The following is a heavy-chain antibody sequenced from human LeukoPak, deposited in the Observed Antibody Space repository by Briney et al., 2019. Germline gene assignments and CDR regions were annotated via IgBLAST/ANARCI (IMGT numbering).Heavy chain of an antibody. CDR3: AKEAHYYDSSGFDY. V-gene: IGHV3-23*01. D-gene: IGHD3-22*01. CDR2: ISETGGTI. CDR1: GFTFSNYA. J-gene: IGHJ4*02. Sequence: PGGSLRLSCAPSGFTFSNYAMSWVRQAPGKGLEWVSAISETGGTIHYADSVRGRFIISRDNSKNTLYLQMNSLRAEDTAVYYCAKEAHYYDSSGFDYWGQGTLVTVSS.